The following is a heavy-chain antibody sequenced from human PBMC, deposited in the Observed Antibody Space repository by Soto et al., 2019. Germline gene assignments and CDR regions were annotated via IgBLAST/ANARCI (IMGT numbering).Heavy chain of an antibody. Sequence: SETLSLTWTVSGGSFSNYYWIWIRQTPEKGLEWLGYIYDSGSTNYNPSLKSRVTISADKSISTAYLQWSTLKASDTAKYYCARLGFEYDTSTPYYNVLHYYGVDVWGQGTTVTV. CDR2: IYDSGST. J-gene: IGHJ6*02. CDR1: GGSFSNYY. V-gene: IGHV4-59*12. CDR3: ARLGFEYDTSTPYYNVLHYYGVDV. D-gene: IGHD3-9*01.